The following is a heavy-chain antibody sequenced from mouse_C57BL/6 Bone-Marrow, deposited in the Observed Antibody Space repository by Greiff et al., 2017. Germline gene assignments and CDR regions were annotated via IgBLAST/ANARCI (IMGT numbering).Heavy chain of an antibody. CDR1: GYAFTNYL. V-gene: IGHV1-54*01. J-gene: IGHJ3*01. Sequence: QVQLQQSGAELVRPGTSVKVSCKASGYAFTNYLIEWVKQRPGQGLEWIGVINPGSGGTNYNEKFKGKATLTADKSSSTAYMQLSSLTSEDSAVYFCARSKNWDSWFAYCGQGTLVTVSA. CDR3: ARSKNWDSWFAY. CDR2: INPGSGGT. D-gene: IGHD4-1*01.